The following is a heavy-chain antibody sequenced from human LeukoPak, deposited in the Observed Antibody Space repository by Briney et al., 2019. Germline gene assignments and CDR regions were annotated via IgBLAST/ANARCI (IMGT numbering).Heavy chain of an antibody. CDR3: AHSEFGDGYKPGVPPFDY. J-gene: IGHJ4*02. CDR2: IYCDDHK. Sequence: SGPTLLHPTPTLTLTCTFSGLSLGTSGVGVGWIRQPPVKAVEWLKLIYCDDHKRYTPSLKSRLTITKDTSKIQVVLTMTNMDPVDTATYYCAHSEFGDGYKPGVPPFDYWGQGTLVTVSS. V-gene: IGHV2-5*02. D-gene: IGHD5-24*01. CDR1: GLSLGTSGVG.